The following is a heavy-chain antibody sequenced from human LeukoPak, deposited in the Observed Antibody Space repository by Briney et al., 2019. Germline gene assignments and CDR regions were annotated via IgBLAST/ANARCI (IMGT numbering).Heavy chain of an antibody. V-gene: IGHV3-48*02. CDR2: ITGSSRSI. CDR1: GFTFSTYA. Sequence: PGGSLRLSCAASGFTFSTYAMHWVRQAPGKGLEWVSSITGSSRSIYYADSVKGRFTISRDNSKHSLFLQMNSLRDEDTAVLCGANADVGWGQGTLVTVSS. J-gene: IGHJ4*02. CDR3: ANADVG. D-gene: IGHD3-16*01.